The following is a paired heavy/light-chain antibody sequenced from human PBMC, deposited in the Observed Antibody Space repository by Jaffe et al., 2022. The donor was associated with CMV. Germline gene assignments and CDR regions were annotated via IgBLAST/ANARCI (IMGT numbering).Heavy chain of an antibody. CDR2: ISPYNDNT. CDR1: GYSFNNHG. Sequence: QVQLVQSGAEVKKPGASVKVSCKGSGYSFNNHGVAWVRQAPGQGLEWMGWISPYNDNTNYAQKVQDRVTMTADTSTKTAYMELRSLRSDDTAVYYCARISGTFFRILGDYQYYHGMDVWGQGTTVTVSS. CDR3: ARISGTFFRILGDYQYYHGMDV. V-gene: IGHV1-18*01. D-gene: IGHD3-10*01. J-gene: IGHJ6*02.
Light chain of an antibody. CDR3: QQYKSFHT. Sequence: DIQMTQSPSTLYASVGDRVTITCRASQSISSWLAWYQQKPGKAPKLLIYKASNLESGVPSRFSGSGSGTEFTLTISSLQPDDFATYYCQQYKSFHTFGQGTKLEIK. CDR1: QSISSW. V-gene: IGKV1-5*03. CDR2: KAS. J-gene: IGKJ2*01.